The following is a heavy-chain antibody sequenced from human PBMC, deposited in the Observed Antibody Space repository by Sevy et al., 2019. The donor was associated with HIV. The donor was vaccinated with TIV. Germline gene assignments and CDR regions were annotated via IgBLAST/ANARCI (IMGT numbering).Heavy chain of an antibody. CDR3: AKDPYSSGEYFQK. Sequence: GGSLRLSCKASGFNFNNYAMSWVRQAPGKGLEWVSTISGSGGRTYTAESVRGRLTISRDNSKRTVYLQMNSLRGDDTAIYYCAKDPYSSGEYFQKWGRGARVTVSS. J-gene: IGHJ1*01. V-gene: IGHV3-23*01. CDR2: ISGSGGRT. CDR1: GFNFNNYA. D-gene: IGHD3-22*01.